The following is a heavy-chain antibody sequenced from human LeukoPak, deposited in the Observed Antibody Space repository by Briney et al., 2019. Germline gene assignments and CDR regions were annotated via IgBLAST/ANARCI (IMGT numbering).Heavy chain of an antibody. V-gene: IGHV3-23*01. CDR3: AKKPLSAAKNYFDY. CDR2: ISGSGGST. CDR1: GFTFSSYG. Sequence: TGGSLRLSCAASGFTFSSYGMSWVRQAPGKGLEWVSAISGSGGSTYYADSVKGRFTISRDNSKNTLYLQMNSLRAEDTAVYYCAKKPLSAAKNYFDYWGQGTLVTVSS. D-gene: IGHD2-2*01. J-gene: IGHJ4*02.